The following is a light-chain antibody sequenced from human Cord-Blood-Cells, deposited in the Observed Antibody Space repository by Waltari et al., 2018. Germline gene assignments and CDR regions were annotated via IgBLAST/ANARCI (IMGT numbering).Light chain of an antibody. V-gene: IGLV1-51*01. J-gene: IGLJ2*01. CDR1: SSNTGKNY. Sequence: QSVLTQPPSVSAAPGQKVTISCSGSSSNTGKNYVSWYQQLPGTAPKLLIYDNNKRPSGIPDRFSGSKSGTSATLGITGLQTGDEADYYCGTWDSSLSDVVFGGGTKLTVL. CDR3: GTWDSSLSDVV. CDR2: DNN.